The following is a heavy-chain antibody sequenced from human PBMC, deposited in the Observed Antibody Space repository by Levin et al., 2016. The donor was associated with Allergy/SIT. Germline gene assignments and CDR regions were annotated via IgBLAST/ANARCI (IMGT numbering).Heavy chain of an antibody. J-gene: IGHJ4*02. V-gene: IGHV1-3*01. Sequence: WVRQAPGQRLEWMGWINAGDGDTKYSQKFQGRVAITRDTSASTAYMGLTSLRSEDTALYYCAKGGNGWSHLDSWGQGTLVTVSS. CDR3: AKGGNGWSHLDS. D-gene: IGHD6-19*01. CDR2: INAGDGDT.